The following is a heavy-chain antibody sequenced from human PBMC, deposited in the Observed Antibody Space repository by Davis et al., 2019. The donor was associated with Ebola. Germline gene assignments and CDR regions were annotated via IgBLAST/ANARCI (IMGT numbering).Heavy chain of an antibody. D-gene: IGHD2-2*01. V-gene: IGHV1-46*01. CDR2: INPSGGST. CDR1: GYTFTSYY. J-gene: IGHJ4*02. CDR3: ARGNIGSTRRFSY. Sequence: AASVKVSCKASGYTFTSYYMHWVRQAPGQGLEWMGIINPSGGSTSYAQKFQGRVTLTGNTSTTTAFMELSSLRSEDTAVYYCARGNIGSTRRFSYWGQGTLVTVAS.